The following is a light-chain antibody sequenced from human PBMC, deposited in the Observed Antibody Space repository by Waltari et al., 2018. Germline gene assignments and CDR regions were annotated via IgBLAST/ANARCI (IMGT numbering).Light chain of an antibody. CDR2: VAS. CDR1: ETVSTY. Sequence: DIRMTQSPSSLSVSAGDRVPITCRASETVSTYVNWYPQKPGKAPNLLIYVASNLQSGVPSRFSGSGSGTDFTLTISSLQVEDFATYYCQQSYRIPPTFGQGTKVEI. V-gene: IGKV1-39*01. CDR3: QQSYRIPPT. J-gene: IGKJ2*01.